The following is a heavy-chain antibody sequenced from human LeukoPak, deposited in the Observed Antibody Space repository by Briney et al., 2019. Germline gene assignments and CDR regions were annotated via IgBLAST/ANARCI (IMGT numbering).Heavy chain of an antibody. CDR2: INWNGGST. J-gene: IGHJ3*02. Sequence: GGSLRLSCAASGFTFDDYGMSWVRQAPGKGLERVSGINWNGGSTGYADSVKGRFTISRDNAKNSLYLQMNSLTAEGTAIYYCAREGRYYGSGSHRDGFDIWGQGTMVTVSS. V-gene: IGHV3-20*04. D-gene: IGHD3-10*01. CDR3: AREGRYYGSGSHRDGFDI. CDR1: GFTFDDYG.